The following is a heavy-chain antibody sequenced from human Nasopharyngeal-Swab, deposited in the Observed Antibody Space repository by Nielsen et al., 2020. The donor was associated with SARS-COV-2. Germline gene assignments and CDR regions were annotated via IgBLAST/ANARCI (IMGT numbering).Heavy chain of an antibody. Sequence: SETLSLTCTVSGGSISSYYWSWIRQPPGKGLEWIGYIYYSGSTNYNPSLKSRVTISVDTSKNQFSLKLSSVTAADTAVYYCAGLAGRTAFDIWGQGTMVTVSS. J-gene: IGHJ3*02. CDR3: AGLAGRTAFDI. V-gene: IGHV4-59*01. CDR1: GGSISSYY. D-gene: IGHD6-13*01. CDR2: IYYSGST.